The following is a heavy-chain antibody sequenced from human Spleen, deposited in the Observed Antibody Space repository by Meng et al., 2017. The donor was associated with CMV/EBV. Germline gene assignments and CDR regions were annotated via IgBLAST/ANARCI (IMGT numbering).Heavy chain of an antibody. J-gene: IGHJ4*02. CDR1: GGSISRDY. V-gene: IGHV4-59*01. D-gene: IGHD2-21*02. Sequence: SGTLSLTCTVSGGSISRDYWNWFRQPPGKGLEWIGYIYYNDNTNYNPSLKSRVTISVDTSKNQVSLKLTSVTAADTAMYYCARDRGGDSAWYVVDSWGQGTLVTVSS. CDR3: ARDRGGDSAWYVVDS. CDR2: IYYNDNT.